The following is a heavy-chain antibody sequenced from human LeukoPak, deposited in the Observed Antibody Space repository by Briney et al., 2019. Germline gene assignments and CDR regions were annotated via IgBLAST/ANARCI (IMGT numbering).Heavy chain of an antibody. CDR3: TRDSNHYGGMDV. CDR2: IHSDGSTT. CDR1: GITVSKYW. J-gene: IGHJ6*02. V-gene: IGHV3-74*01. Sequence: GGSLRLSCAVSGITVSKYWMPWVRQVPGKGLVWVSRIHSDGSTTDYADSVKGRFTITRDSAKNTLYLEMNRLRVEDTAVYYCTRDSNHYGGMDVWGQGTTVTVSS.